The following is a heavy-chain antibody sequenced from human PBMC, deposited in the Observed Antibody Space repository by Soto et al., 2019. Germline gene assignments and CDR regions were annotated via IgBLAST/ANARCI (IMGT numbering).Heavy chain of an antibody. D-gene: IGHD2-2*01. CDR3: AGRCDGTNCLAHFDY. CDR2: IIPIFGTA. CDR1: GGTFNNYV. J-gene: IGHJ4*02. Sequence: QVQLVQSGAEVKKPGSSVKVSCRASGGTFNNYVINWVRQAPGQGLEWIAGIIPIFGTANYAQKFQGRVTIPADKSTSTAYQEMNSLRSEDTAVYYCAGRCDGTNCLAHFDYWGQGTLVTASS. V-gene: IGHV1-69*06.